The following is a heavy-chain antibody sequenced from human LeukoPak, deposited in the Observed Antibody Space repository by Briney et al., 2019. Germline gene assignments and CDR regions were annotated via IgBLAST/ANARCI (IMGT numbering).Heavy chain of an antibody. J-gene: IGHJ4*02. CDR3: AKGGGYFDSSGYYYDY. D-gene: IGHD3-22*01. V-gene: IGHV4-30-2*01. CDR2: IYHSGST. CDR1: GGSISSGGYS. Sequence: PSQTLSLTCAVSGGSISSGGYSWSWIRQPPGKGLEWIGYIYHSGSTYYNPSLKSRVTISVDRSKNQFSLKLSSVTAADTAVYYCAKGGGYFDSSGYYYDYWGQGTLVTVSS.